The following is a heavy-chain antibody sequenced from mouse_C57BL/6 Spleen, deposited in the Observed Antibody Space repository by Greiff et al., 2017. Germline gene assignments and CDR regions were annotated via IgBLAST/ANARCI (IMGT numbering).Heavy chain of an antibody. CDR1: GYTFTSYW. D-gene: IGHD1-1*01. J-gene: IGHJ1*03. Sequence: QVQLQQPGAELVRPGSSVKLSCKASGYTFTSYWMDWVKQRPGQGLEWIGNIYPSDSETHYNQKFKDKATLTVDKSSSTAYMQLSSLTSEDSAVYYCARNYGSNCDVWGTGTTVTVSS. CDR3: ARNYGSNCDV. CDR2: IYPSDSET. V-gene: IGHV1-61*01.